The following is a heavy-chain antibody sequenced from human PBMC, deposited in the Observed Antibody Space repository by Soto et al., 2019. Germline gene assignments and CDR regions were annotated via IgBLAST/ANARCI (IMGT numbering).Heavy chain of an antibody. J-gene: IGHJ4*02. CDR2: IYWDDDK. V-gene: IGHV2-5*02. Sequence: QITLKEAGPTLVKPTQTLTLTCSFSGFSLITSGVGVGWIRQPPGKALEWLALIYWDDDKGYSTSLKSRLTLTKDTSRNQVVLTMTNMDPADTATYSCAHTMAPRIFDYWGQGTLVTVSS. CDR3: AHTMAPRIFDY. CDR1: GFSLITSGVG.